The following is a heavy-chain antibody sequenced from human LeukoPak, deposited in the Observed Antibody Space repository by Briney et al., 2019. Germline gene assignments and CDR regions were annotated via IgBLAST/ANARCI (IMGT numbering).Heavy chain of an antibody. Sequence: GGSLRLSCAASGFTFSSYWMSWVRQAPGKGLEWVANIRQDGSEKYYVDSVKGRFTISRDNAKNSLYLQMNSLRAEDTAVYYCARGIRYYDSTVYYGMDVWGQGTTVIVSS. CDR1: GFTFSSYW. CDR2: IRQDGSEK. J-gene: IGHJ6*02. V-gene: IGHV3-7*01. CDR3: ARGIRYYDSTVYYGMDV. D-gene: IGHD3-22*01.